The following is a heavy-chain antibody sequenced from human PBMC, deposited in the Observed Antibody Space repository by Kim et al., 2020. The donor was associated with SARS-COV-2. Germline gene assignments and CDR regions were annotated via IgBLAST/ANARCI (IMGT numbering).Heavy chain of an antibody. CDR1: GFSFSGSA. CDR3: TRLSPATVENDY. D-gene: IGHD4-17*01. Sequence: GGSLRLSCAASGFSFSGSAMHWVRQASGKGLEWVGRIRSKANSYATAYAASGKVRFTISRDDSKNTAYLQMHSLETADTAVYYCTRLSPATVENDYWGEG. V-gene: IGHV3-73*01. J-gene: IGHJ4*02. CDR2: IRSKANSYAT.